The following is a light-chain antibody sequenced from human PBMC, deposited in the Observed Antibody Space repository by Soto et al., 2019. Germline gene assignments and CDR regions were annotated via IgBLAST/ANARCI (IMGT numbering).Light chain of an antibody. V-gene: IGLV1-44*01. CDR3: ATWDDSLGGPV. CDR1: SSNVGSNT. CDR2: SND. Sequence: QSVLTQPPSASGTPGQRVTISCSGSSSNVGSNTANWYQQLPGTAPKLLIYSNDQRPFGVPDRFSGSKSGTSASLAISGLQSEDEAAYYCATWDDSLGGPVFGGGTKVTVL. J-gene: IGLJ2*01.